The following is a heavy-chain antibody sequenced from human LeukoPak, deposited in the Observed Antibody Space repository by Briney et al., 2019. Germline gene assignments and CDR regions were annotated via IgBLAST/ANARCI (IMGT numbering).Heavy chain of an antibody. V-gene: IGHV3-30-3*01. CDR2: ISYDGSNK. CDR3: AREIRDSSGYYYGLDV. J-gene: IGHJ6*01. D-gene: IGHD3-22*01. CDR1: GLTFSIYA. Sequence: GGSLRLSCAVSGLTFSIYAMRWVRQAPGRGLEWVAFISYDGSNKYYADSVKGRFTISRDNSKNTLYLQMNSLRAEDTAVYYCAREIRDSSGYYYGLDVWGQGTTVTVSS.